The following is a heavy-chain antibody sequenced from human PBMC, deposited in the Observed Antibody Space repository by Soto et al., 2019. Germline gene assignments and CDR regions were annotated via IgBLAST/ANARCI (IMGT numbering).Heavy chain of an antibody. Sequence: QVQLVQSGAEVKKPGASVKVSCKASGYTFTSYGISWVRQAPGQGLEWMGWISAYNGNTNYAQKLQGRVTMTTDTATSTAYMELRSLRSDDTAVYYCARDWYYYGSGSRQIDYWGQGTLVTVSS. CDR1: GYTFTSYG. D-gene: IGHD3-10*01. CDR3: ARDWYYYGSGSRQIDY. V-gene: IGHV1-18*01. CDR2: ISAYNGNT. J-gene: IGHJ4*02.